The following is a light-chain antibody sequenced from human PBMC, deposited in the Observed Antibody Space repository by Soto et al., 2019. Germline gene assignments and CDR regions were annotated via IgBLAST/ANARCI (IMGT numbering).Light chain of an antibody. CDR1: QSVSSSY. V-gene: IGKV3-20*01. Sequence: EIVLTQSPGTLSLSPGERATLSCRASQSVSSSYLAWYQQKPGQAPRLLIYGASSRATGIPDRFSGSGSGTDITLTISRLEPEDFAVYYCQQYGSSPDTFSQGTKLEIK. CDR3: QQYGSSPDT. CDR2: GAS. J-gene: IGKJ2*01.